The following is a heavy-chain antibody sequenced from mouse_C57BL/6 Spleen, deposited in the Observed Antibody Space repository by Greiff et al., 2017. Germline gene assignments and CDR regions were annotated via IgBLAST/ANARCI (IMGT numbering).Heavy chain of an antibody. CDR3: ARYYYGSSFDY. CDR2: IRNKANGYTT. J-gene: IGHJ2*01. CDR1: GFTFTDYY. Sequence: EVQLLESGGGLVQPGGSLSLSCAASGFTFTDYYMSWVRQPPGKALEWLGFIRNKANGYTTEYSGSVKGRFTISRDNSKSILYLQMNALRAEDSATYYCARYYYGSSFDYWGQGTTRTVSS. D-gene: IGHD1-1*01. V-gene: IGHV7-3*01.